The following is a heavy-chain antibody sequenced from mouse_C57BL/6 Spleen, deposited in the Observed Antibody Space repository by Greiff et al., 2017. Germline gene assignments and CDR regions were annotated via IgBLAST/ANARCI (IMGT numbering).Heavy chain of an antibody. D-gene: IGHD1-1*01. Sequence: QVQLQQSGAELAKPGASVKLSCKASGYTFTSYWMHWVKQRPGQGLEWIGYINPSSGYTKYNQKFKDKATLTADKSSSTAYMQLSSLTYEDSAVYYCARSVSSTVVPLDVWGTGTTVTVSS. V-gene: IGHV1-7*01. CDR3: ARSVSSTVVPLDV. CDR2: INPSSGYT. CDR1: GYTFTSYW. J-gene: IGHJ1*03.